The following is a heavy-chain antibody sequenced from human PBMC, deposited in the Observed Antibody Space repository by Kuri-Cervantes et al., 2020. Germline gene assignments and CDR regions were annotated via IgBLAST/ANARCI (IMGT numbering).Heavy chain of an antibody. Sequence: GGSLRLSCAASGFTFSSYTMHWVRQAPGKGLEWVALISYDGSNKYYADSVKGRFTISRDNAKNSLYLQMNSLRAEDTALYYCASSGYDFTKKENDAFDIWGQGTMVTVSS. V-gene: IGHV3-30*01. D-gene: IGHD5-12*01. J-gene: IGHJ3*02. CDR2: ISYDGSNK. CDR1: GFTFSSYT. CDR3: ASSGYDFTKKENDAFDI.